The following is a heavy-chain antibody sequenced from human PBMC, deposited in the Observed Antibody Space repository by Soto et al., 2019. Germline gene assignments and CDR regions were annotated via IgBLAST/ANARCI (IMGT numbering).Heavy chain of an antibody. D-gene: IGHD3-16*01. CDR2: ISYDGSNK. CDR3: ARDGGELVPDHYFDC. V-gene: IGHV3-30-3*01. J-gene: IGHJ4*02. CDR1: GFSFSIYA. Sequence: QVQLVESGGGVVQPGRSLRLSCAASGFSFSIYAMHWVRQAPGKGLEWVAVISYDGSNKYYADSVKGRFTISRDNSKNTLYLQMNSLTAEDTAVYYCARDGGELVPDHYFDCWGQGTLVTVSS.